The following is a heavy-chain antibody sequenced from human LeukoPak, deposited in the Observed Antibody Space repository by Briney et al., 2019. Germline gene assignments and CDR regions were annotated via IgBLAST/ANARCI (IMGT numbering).Heavy chain of an antibody. CDR3: ARHLVYRTSYYYGMDV. D-gene: IGHD3-3*01. J-gene: IGHJ6*02. V-gene: IGHV4-39*01. Sequence: KSSETLSLTCTVSGGSISSSSYYWGWIRQPPGKGLEWIGSIYYSGSTYYNPSLKSRVTISVDTFKNQFSLKLSSVTAADTAVYYCARHLVYRTSYYYGMDVWGQGTTVTVSS. CDR2: IYYSGST. CDR1: GGSISSSSYY.